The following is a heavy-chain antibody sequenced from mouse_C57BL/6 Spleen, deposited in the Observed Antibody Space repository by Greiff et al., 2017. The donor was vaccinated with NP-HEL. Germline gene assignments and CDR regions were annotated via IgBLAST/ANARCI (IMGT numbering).Heavy chain of an antibody. J-gene: IGHJ1*03. CDR2: IYPSDSET. CDR1: GYTFTSYW. D-gene: IGHD1-1*01. CDR3: ARGDYYGSSWYFEV. Sequence: QVQLKQPGAELVRPGSSVKLSCKASGYTFTSYWMDWVKQRPGQGLEWIGNIYPSDSETHYNQKFKDKATLTVDKSSSTAYMQLSSLTSEDSAVYYGARGDYYGSSWYFEVWGTGTTVTVSS. V-gene: IGHV1-61*01.